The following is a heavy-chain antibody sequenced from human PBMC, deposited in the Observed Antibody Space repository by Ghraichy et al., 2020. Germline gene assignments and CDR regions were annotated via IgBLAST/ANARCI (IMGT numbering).Heavy chain of an antibody. D-gene: IGHD2-2*01. CDR3: ARDELGYCSSTSCLYYYYYYMDV. V-gene: IGHV4-4*07. CDR1: GGSISSYY. J-gene: IGHJ6*03. Sequence: ESLNISCTVSGGSISSYYWSWIRQPAGKGLEWIGRIYTSGSTNYNPSLKSRVTMSVDTSKNQFSLKLSSVTAADTAVYYCARDELGYCSSTSCLYYYYYYMDVWAKGTTVTVSS. CDR2: IYTSGST.